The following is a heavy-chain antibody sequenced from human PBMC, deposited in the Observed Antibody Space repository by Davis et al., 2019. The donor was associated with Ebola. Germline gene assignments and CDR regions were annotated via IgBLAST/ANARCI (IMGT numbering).Heavy chain of an antibody. J-gene: IGHJ4*02. Sequence: GGSLRLSCAASGFTVSSNYMSWVRQAPGKGLECVSVIYSGGGTYYADSVKGRFTISRDTSENTLHLQMNSLRGEDTAVYYCADVEAGPDYWGQGTLVTVSS. CDR3: ADVEAGPDY. D-gene: IGHD6-19*01. V-gene: IGHV3-53*01. CDR2: IYSGGGT. CDR1: GFTVSSNY.